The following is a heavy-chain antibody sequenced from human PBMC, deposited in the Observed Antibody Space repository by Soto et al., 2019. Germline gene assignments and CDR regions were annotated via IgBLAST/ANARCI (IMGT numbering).Heavy chain of an antibody. Sequence: ASVTVSCKASGYTFTSYDINWVRQATGQGLEWMGWMNPNSGNTGYAQKFQGRVTMTRNTSISTAHMELSSLRSEDTAVYYCARGPGYCSSTSCLRSYYYYYYMDVWGKGTTVTVSS. CDR2: MNPNSGNT. CDR1: GYTFTSYD. J-gene: IGHJ6*03. CDR3: ARGPGYCSSTSCLRSYYYYYYMDV. V-gene: IGHV1-8*01. D-gene: IGHD2-2*01.